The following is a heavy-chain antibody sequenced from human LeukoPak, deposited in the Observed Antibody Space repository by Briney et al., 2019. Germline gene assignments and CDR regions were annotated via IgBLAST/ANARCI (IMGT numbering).Heavy chain of an antibody. V-gene: IGHV3-53*01. CDR3: ARRGSSGWYDY. CDR1: GFSVSNDY. Sequence: PGGSLRLSCVVSGFSVSNDYMSWVRQAPGKGLEWVSVIYGGGDTYYADSVKGRFTISRDNSKNTLYLEMNSLRAEDTAVYYCARRGSSGWYDYWGQGTLVTVSS. CDR2: IYGGGDT. D-gene: IGHD6-19*01. J-gene: IGHJ4*02.